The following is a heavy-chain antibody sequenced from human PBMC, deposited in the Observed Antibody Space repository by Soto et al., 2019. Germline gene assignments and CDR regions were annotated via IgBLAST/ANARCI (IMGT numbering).Heavy chain of an antibody. J-gene: IGHJ5*02. CDR3: VCSGYGSGSFFENGFAP. Sequence: SVARTVAGGSSCSWGYYRSWNNQHPGKGLEWIGYIYYSGSTYYNPSLKSRVTISVDTSKNQFSLKLSSVTAADTAVYYCVCSGYGSGSFFENGFAPRAHGTPVPVSS. V-gene: IGHV4-31*03. CDR1: GGSSCSWGYY. D-gene: IGHD3-10*01. CDR2: IYYSGST.